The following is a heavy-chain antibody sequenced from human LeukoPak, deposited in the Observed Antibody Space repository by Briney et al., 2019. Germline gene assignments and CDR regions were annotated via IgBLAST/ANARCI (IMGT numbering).Heavy chain of an antibody. Sequence: GGSLRLSCAASGFTLSSYGMHWVRQAPGKGLEWVAFIRYDGSNKYYADSVKGRFTISRDNSKNTLYLQMNSLRAEDTAVYYCAKLYDSSGYFHFDYWGQGTLVTVSS. CDR2: IRYDGSNK. J-gene: IGHJ4*02. CDR3: AKLYDSSGYFHFDY. CDR1: GFTLSSYG. D-gene: IGHD3-22*01. V-gene: IGHV3-30*02.